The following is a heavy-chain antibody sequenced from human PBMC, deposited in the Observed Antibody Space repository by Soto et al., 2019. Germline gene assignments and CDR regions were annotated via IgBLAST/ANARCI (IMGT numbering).Heavy chain of an antibody. V-gene: IGHV4-4*02. D-gene: IGHD2-2*01. Sequence: SETLSLTCGVSGDSISSNNWWNWVRQPPGKGLEWIGEILHSGSTNYNPSLKSRVIISLDKSKNQFSLKLNSVTAADTAVYYCARVRQFCSSSSCYLDPWGQGTLVTVYS. CDR2: ILHSGST. J-gene: IGHJ5*02. CDR1: GDSISSNNW. CDR3: ARVRQFCSSSSCYLDP.